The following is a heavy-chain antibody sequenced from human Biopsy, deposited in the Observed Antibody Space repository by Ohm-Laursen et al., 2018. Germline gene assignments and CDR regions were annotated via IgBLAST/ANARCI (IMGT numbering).Heavy chain of an antibody. Sequence: TLSLTCTVSGGSVSSGGFYWSWIRQHPGKGLEWIGYIYYSGTTYYNPSLKSLVTISVDTSKNQLSLKLNSVTAADTAVYYCARRPYGGTRYWYFDLWGRGTLVTVSS. V-gene: IGHV4-31*01. D-gene: IGHD4-23*01. CDR3: ARRPYGGTRYWYFDL. CDR1: GGSVSSGGFY. CDR2: IYYSGTT. J-gene: IGHJ2*01.